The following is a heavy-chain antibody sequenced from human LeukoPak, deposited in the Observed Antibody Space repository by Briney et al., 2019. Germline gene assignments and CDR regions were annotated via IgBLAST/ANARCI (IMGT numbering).Heavy chain of an antibody. D-gene: IGHD3-10*01. CDR2: IYYSGST. CDR1: GGSISNYY. V-gene: IGHV4-59*06. CDR3: ARDYYGSGSPRGH. J-gene: IGHJ4*02. Sequence: PSETLSLTCTVSGGSISNYYWSWIRQHPGKGLEWIGYIYYSGSTYYNPSLKSRVTISVDTSKNQFSLKLSSVTAADTAVYYCARDYYGSGSPRGHWGQGTLVTVSS.